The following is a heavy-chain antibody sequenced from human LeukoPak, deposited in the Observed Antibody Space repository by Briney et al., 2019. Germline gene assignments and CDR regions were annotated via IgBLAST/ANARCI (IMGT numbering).Heavy chain of an antibody. V-gene: IGHV5-51*01. CDR3: ARWAQGTTAGLYYYYGMDV. D-gene: IGHD1-1*01. CDR2: IYPGDSDT. Sequence: GESLKISCKGSGYSFTSYWIGWVRQMPGKGVEWIGIIYPGDSDTRYSPSFQGQVANSADKSISTAYLQWSSLKTSDTARYYCARWAQGTTAGLYYYYGMDVWGQGTTVTVSS. J-gene: IGHJ6*02. CDR1: GYSFTSYW.